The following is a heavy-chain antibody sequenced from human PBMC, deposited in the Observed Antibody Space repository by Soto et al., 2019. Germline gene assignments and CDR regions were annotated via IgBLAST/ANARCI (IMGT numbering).Heavy chain of an antibody. V-gene: IGHV1-18*01. CDR1: GYTFTSYG. Sequence: GASVKVSCKASGYTFTSYGISWVRQAPGQGLEWMGWISAYNGNTNYAQKLQGRVTMTTDTSTSTAYMELRSLRSDDTAVYYCAKWSGYYQYAGIDYWGQEPWSPSPQ. CDR2: ISAYNGNT. CDR3: AKWSGYYQYAGIDY. D-gene: IGHD3-3*01. J-gene: IGHJ4*01.